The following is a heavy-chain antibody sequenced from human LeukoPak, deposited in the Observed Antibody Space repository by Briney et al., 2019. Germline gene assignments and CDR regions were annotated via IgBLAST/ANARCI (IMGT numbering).Heavy chain of an antibody. V-gene: IGHV3-48*02. J-gene: IGHJ3*02. D-gene: IGHD6-13*01. CDR2: ISTTSLTI. Sequence: AGGSLRLSCTASTFSFGDYTMNWVRQAPGKGLEWVSYISTTSLTIHYADSVKGRFTISRDNAKNSLYLQMNSLRDEDTAVYYCARDIRIAGIWGQGTMVTVSS. CDR1: TFSFGDYT. CDR3: ARDIRIAGI.